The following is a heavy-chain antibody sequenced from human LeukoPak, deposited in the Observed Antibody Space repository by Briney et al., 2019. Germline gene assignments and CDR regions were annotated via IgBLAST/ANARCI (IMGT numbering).Heavy chain of an antibody. CDR1: GFSVHTRGVG. CDR3: AHRKNYYDSSVFDN. CDR2: IYWDDDR. V-gene: IGHV2-5*02. J-gene: IGHJ4*02. Sequence: SGPTLVDPTQPLTLTYTFSGFSVHTRGVGGGWIRQPPGRALEWLALIYWDDDRRYSPSLKSRLTITKDTSKNQVVLTMTNMDPVDAATYFCAHRKNYYDSSVFDNWGQGTLVTVSS. D-gene: IGHD3-22*01.